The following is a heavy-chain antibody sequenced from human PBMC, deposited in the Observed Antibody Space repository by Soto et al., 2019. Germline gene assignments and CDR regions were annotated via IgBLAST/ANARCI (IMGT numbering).Heavy chain of an antibody. V-gene: IGHV4-59*08. CDR3: ARAKAPLYSSSWYWFDT. D-gene: IGHD6-13*01. J-gene: IGHJ5*02. CDR2: IYYSGST. CDR1: GGSISSYY. Sequence: SETLSLTCTVSGGSISSYYWSWIRQPPGKGLEWIGYIYYSGSTNYNPSLKSRVTISVDTSKNQFSLKLGSVTAADTAVYYCARAKAPLYSSSWYWFDTWGQGTLVTVSS.